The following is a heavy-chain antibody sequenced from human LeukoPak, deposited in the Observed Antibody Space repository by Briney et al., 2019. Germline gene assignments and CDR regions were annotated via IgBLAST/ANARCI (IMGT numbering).Heavy chain of an antibody. Sequence: GGSLRLSCAASGFTFSIYTMNWVRQAPGKGLEWVSIINYNGRNTYYADSVKGRFTISRDNSKNMVYLQMNRLRAEDTAIYYCAKDGHCPDSICPTNIAVAGYVDSWGQGTLVTVPS. V-gene: IGHV3-23*01. D-gene: IGHD6-19*01. CDR2: INYNGRNT. CDR3: AKDGHCPDSICPTNIAVAGYVDS. J-gene: IGHJ4*02. CDR1: GFTFSIYT.